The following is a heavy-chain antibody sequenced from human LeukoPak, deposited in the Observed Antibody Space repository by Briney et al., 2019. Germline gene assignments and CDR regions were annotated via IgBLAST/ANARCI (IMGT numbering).Heavy chain of an antibody. J-gene: IGHJ5*02. CDR3: ARVVTPDNWFDP. D-gene: IGHD4-23*01. CDR1: GDSISSGGYS. V-gene: IGHV4-30-2*01. Sequence: SETLSLTCAVSGDSISSGGYSWSWIRQPPGKGLEWIGYIYHSGSTYYNPSLKSRVTISVDRSKNQFSLKLSSVTAADTAVYYCARVVTPDNWFDPWGQGTLVTVSS. CDR2: IYHSGST.